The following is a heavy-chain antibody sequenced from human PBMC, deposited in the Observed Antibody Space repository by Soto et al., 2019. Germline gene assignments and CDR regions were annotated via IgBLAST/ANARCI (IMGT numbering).Heavy chain of an antibody. CDR3: ARDLMNVGTVDY. Sequence: QVQLVESGGGVVQPGRSLRLSCAASGFTFSSYAMHWVRQAPGKGLEWVAVISYDGSNKYYADSVKGRFTISRDNSKNTLYLQMNSLRAEDTAVYYCARDLMNVGTVDYWGQGTLVTVSS. V-gene: IGHV3-30-3*01. CDR1: GFTFSSYA. CDR2: ISYDGSNK. J-gene: IGHJ4*02. D-gene: IGHD2-8*02.